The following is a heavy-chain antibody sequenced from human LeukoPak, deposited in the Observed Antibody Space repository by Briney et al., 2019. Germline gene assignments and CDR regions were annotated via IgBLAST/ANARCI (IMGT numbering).Heavy chain of an antibody. CDR2: IYHSGNT. Sequence: SETLSLTCAVYGGSFSGYYWGWIRQPPGKGLEWIASIYHSGNTYYNPSLKSRITISVDTSKNHFSLNLSSVTAADTAVYYCARVKTSSFVFDIWGQGTMVTVSS. J-gene: IGHJ3*02. CDR1: GGSFSGYY. V-gene: IGHV4-38-2*01. CDR3: ARVKTSSFVFDI.